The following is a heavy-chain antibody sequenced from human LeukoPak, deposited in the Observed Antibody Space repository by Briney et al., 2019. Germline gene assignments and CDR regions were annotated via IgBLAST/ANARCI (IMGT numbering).Heavy chain of an antibody. CDR1: GFTFSSYS. D-gene: IGHD5-18*01. V-gene: IGHV3-7*05. Sequence: PGGSLRLSCVASGFTFSSYSMSWVRQAPGKGLEWVANIKPAGTEKYYVDSVKGRFTISRDNAQNSLFLQMNSLRAEDTAVYFCVRDIHLWLRGQRTLVTVSS. CDR3: VRDIHLWL. CDR2: IKPAGTEK. J-gene: IGHJ4*02.